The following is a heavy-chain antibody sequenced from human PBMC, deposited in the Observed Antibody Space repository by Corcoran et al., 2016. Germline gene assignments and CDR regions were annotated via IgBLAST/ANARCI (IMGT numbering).Heavy chain of an antibody. CDR2: INPNSGGT. Sequence: QVQLVQSGAEVKKPGASVKVSCKASGYTFTGYYMHWVRQAPGQGLEWMGWINPNSGGTNYAQKFQGRVTMTRDTSISTAYMELSRLRSDDTAVYYCARDYYDSRGYYYPGSYWGQGTLVTVSS. V-gene: IGHV1-2*02. CDR3: ARDYYDSRGYYYPGSY. J-gene: IGHJ4*02. CDR1: GYTFTGYY. D-gene: IGHD3-22*01.